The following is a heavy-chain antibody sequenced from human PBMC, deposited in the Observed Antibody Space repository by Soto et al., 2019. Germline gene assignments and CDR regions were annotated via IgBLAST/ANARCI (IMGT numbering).Heavy chain of an antibody. CDR3: AFSGPYYDILTGYYDY. V-gene: IGHV3-30-3*01. D-gene: IGHD3-9*01. CDR1: GFTFSSYA. CDR2: ISYDGSNK. J-gene: IGHJ4*02. Sequence: GGSLRLSCAASGFTFSSYAMHWVRQAPGKGLEWVAVISYDGSNKYYADSVKGRFTISRDNSKNTLYLQMNSLRAEDTAVYYCAFSGPYYDILTGYYDYWGQGTLVTVSS.